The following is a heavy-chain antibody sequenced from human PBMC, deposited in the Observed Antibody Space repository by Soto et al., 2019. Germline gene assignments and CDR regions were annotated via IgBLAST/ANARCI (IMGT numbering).Heavy chain of an antibody. D-gene: IGHD3-22*01. V-gene: IGHV3-23*01. J-gene: IGHJ4*02. Sequence: GGSLRLSCAASGFTFSSYAMSWVRQAPGKGLEWVSAISGSGGSTYYADSVKGRFTISRDNSKNTLYLQMNSLRAEDTAVYYCEKDEVYYDSSGYYSPFDYWGQGTLVTVSS. CDR3: EKDEVYYDSSGYYSPFDY. CDR1: GFTFSSYA. CDR2: ISGSGGST.